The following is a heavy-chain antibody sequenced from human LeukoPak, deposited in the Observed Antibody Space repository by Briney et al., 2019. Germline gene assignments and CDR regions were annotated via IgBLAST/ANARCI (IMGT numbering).Heavy chain of an antibody. CDR2: IYYSGST. Sequence: SETLSLTCTVSGGSISSYYWSWIRQPPGKGLEWIGYIYYSGSTNYNPSLKSRVPISVDTSKNQFSLKLSSVTAADTAVYYCAREVVVAATPDYYYYMDVWGKGTTVTVSS. CDR1: GGSISSYY. J-gene: IGHJ6*03. V-gene: IGHV4-59*01. CDR3: AREVVVAATPDYYYYMDV. D-gene: IGHD2-15*01.